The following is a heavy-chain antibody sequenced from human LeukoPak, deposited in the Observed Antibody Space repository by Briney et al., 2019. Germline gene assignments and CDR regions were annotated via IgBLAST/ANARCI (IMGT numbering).Heavy chain of an antibody. V-gene: IGHV3-30*02. CDR2: IRYDGSNK. CDR3: AKTSYYYDNFDY. Sequence: GGSLRLSCAASGFTFSSYGMHWVRQAPGKGLEWVAFIRYDGSNKYYADSVKGRFTISRDNSKNTLYRQMNSLRAEDTAVYYCAKTSYYYDNFDYWGQGTLVTVSS. CDR1: GFTFSSYG. D-gene: IGHD3-22*01. J-gene: IGHJ4*02.